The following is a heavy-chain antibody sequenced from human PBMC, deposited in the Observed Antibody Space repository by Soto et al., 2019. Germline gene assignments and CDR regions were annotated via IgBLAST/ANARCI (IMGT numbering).Heavy chain of an antibody. J-gene: IGHJ4*02. D-gene: IGHD6-13*01. V-gene: IGHV3-9*01. CDR1: GFTFDDYA. CDR3: AKDIWHSSSWLYY. Sequence: EVQLVESGGGLVQPGRSLRLSCAASGFTFDDYAMHWVRQAPGKGLEWVSGISWNSGSIGYADSVKGRFTISRDNAKNSLYLQMNSLRAEDTALYYCAKDIWHSSSWLYYWGQGTLVTVSS. CDR2: ISWNSGSI.